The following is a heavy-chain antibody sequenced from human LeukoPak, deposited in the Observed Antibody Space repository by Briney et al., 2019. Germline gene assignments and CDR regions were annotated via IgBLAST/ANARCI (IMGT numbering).Heavy chain of an antibody. J-gene: IGHJ4*02. CDR2: IKQDGSEK. CDR3: ARALPAAMESLDY. Sequence: GGSLRLSCAASGFTFSSYWMSWVRQAPGKGLEWVANIKQDGSEKYYVDSVKGRFTISRDNAKNSLYLQMNSLRAEDTAVYYCARALPAAMESLDYWGQGTLVTVSS. D-gene: IGHD2-2*01. CDR1: GFTFSSYW. V-gene: IGHV3-7*01.